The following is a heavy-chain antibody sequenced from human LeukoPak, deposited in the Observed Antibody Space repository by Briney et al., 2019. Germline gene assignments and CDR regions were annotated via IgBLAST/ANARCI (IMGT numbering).Heavy chain of an antibody. V-gene: IGHV3-23*01. CDR3: AKGGAVRGVQSGRFDD. J-gene: IGHJ4*02. CDR1: GFTFSSYG. D-gene: IGHD3-10*01. CDR2: ITGTGGTT. Sequence: GGSLRLSCAASGFTFSSYGMSWVRQAPRKGLEWVSGITGTGGTTFYADSVQGRFIISRDNSRNTLFLQMSSLTAEDTAAYYCAKGGAVRGVQSGRFDDWGQGTLVTVCS.